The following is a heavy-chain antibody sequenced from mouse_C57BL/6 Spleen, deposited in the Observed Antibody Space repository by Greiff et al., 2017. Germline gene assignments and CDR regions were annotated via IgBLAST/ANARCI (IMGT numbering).Heavy chain of an antibody. CDR2: ISDGGSYT. V-gene: IGHV5-4*01. J-gene: IGHJ1*03. CDR3: ARAGGNNGYVDV. D-gene: IGHD1-3*01. CDR1: GFTFSSYA. Sequence: EVQRVESGGGLVKPGGSLKLSCAASGFTFSSYAMSWVRQTPEKRLEWVATISDGGSYTYYPDNVKGRFTISRDNAKNNLYLQMSHLKSEDTAMYYCARAGGNNGYVDVWGTGTTVTVSS.